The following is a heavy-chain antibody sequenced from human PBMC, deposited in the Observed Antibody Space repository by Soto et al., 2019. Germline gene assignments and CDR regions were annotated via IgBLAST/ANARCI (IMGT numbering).Heavy chain of an antibody. Sequence: EVQLVESGGGLVQPGGSLRLSCAASGFTFSSYSMNWVRQAPGKGLEWVSYISSSSSTIYYADSVKGRFTISRDNAKNSLYLQMNRLRDEDTAVYYCARAAARYYYYYGMDVWGQGTTVTVSS. CDR1: GFTFSSYS. CDR2: ISSSSSTI. CDR3: ARAAARYYYYYGMDV. J-gene: IGHJ6*02. V-gene: IGHV3-48*02. D-gene: IGHD6-6*01.